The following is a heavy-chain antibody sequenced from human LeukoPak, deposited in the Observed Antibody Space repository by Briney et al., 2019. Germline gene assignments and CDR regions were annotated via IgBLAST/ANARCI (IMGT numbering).Heavy chain of an antibody. Sequence: PGGSLRLSCAASGFTFSSYGMTWVRQAPGKGLEWVANIWYDGTNKHYADSVKGRFTISRDNSENTLYLQMDSLRAEDTAVYYCARVIFNYDNSGLNYWGQGTLVTVSS. D-gene: IGHD3-22*01. CDR2: IWYDGTNK. J-gene: IGHJ4*02. CDR3: ARVIFNYDNSGLNY. V-gene: IGHV3-33*01. CDR1: GFTFSSYG.